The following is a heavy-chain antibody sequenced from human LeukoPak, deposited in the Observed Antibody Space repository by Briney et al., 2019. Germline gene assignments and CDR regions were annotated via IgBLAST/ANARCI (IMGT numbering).Heavy chain of an antibody. V-gene: IGHV3-74*01. Sequence: PGGSLRLSCAASGFTFSNYWMHWVRQALGKGLVWVSRINSDGTSTSYADSVKGRFTISRDNAKNTLYLQVNSLRAEDTALYYCAKRADYGGNSYDYWGQGTLVTVSS. J-gene: IGHJ4*02. CDR2: INSDGTST. CDR1: GFTFSNYW. D-gene: IGHD4-23*01. CDR3: AKRADYGGNSYDY.